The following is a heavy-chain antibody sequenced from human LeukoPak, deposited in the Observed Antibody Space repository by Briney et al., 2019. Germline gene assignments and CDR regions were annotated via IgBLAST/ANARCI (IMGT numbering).Heavy chain of an antibody. CDR1: GYTLTELS. CDR3: ARDRVRDYDYVWGSYRNYFDY. V-gene: IGHV1-24*01. D-gene: IGHD3-16*02. CDR2: FDPEDGET. J-gene: IGHJ4*02. Sequence: GASVKVSCKVSGYTLTELSMHWVRQAPGKGLEWMGGFDPEDGETIYAQKFQGRVTMTEDTSTDTAYMELRSLRSDDTAVYYCARDRVRDYDYVWGSYRNYFDYWGQGTLVTVSS.